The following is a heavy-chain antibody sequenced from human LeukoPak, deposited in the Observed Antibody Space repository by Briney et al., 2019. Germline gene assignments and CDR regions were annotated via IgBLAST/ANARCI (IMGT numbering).Heavy chain of an antibody. J-gene: IGHJ5*02. D-gene: IGHD3-10*01. CDR1: GGTFLSHT. Sequence: SVKVSCKTPGGTFLSHTFSWVRQAPGHGLEWIGKITPVIETAKYAQTFQGRVSIYTDRDTTTVYMDLSGLRPDDTADYYCTRVNLRGSNYNWFDPWGQGTRVIVSS. V-gene: IGHV1-69*08. CDR2: ITPVIETA. CDR3: TRVNLRGSNYNWFDP.